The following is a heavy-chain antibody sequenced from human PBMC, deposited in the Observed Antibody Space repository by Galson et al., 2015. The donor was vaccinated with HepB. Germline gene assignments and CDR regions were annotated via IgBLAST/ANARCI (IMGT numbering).Heavy chain of an antibody. Sequence: SETLSLTCAVYGGSFSGYYWSWIRQPPGKGLEWIGEINHSGSTNYNPSLKSRVTISVDTSKNQFSLKLSSVTAADTAVYYCARAVVHQDYGDYGLISSPSTGYFDYWGQGTLVTVSS. V-gene: IGHV4-34*01. D-gene: IGHD4-17*01. CDR3: ARAVVHQDYGDYGLISSPSTGYFDY. J-gene: IGHJ4*02. CDR2: INHSGST. CDR1: GGSFSGYY.